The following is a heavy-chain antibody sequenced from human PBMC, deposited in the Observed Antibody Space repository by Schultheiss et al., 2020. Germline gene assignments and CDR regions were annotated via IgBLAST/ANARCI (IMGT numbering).Heavy chain of an antibody. Sequence: SETLSLTCTVSGGSISSSSYYWSWIRQHPGKGLEWIAYIYYSGSTYYNPSLKSRVTISVDTSKNQFSLKLSSVTAADTAVYYCARSGIAVAGTGAVYYYYGMDVWGQGTTVTVSS. J-gene: IGHJ6*02. CDR2: IYYSGST. CDR3: ARSGIAVAGTGAVYYYYGMDV. D-gene: IGHD6-19*01. V-gene: IGHV4-31*03. CDR1: GGSISSSSYY.